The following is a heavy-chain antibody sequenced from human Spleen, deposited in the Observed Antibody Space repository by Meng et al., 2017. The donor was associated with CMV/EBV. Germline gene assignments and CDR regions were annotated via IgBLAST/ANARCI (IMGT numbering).Heavy chain of an antibody. Sequence: GESLKISCAASGFTFSTYWMHWVRQAPGKGLVWVSRSNGDRGSTTYADSVEGRFTISRDNSKNTMYVQMNSLRAEDTAVYYCAKWIGSAVVPGAYVNSMDVWGQGTTVTVSS. CDR2: SNGDRGST. J-gene: IGHJ6*02. CDR1: GFTFSTYW. CDR3: AKWIGSAVVPGAYVNSMDV. D-gene: IGHD2-2*01. V-gene: IGHV3-74*01.